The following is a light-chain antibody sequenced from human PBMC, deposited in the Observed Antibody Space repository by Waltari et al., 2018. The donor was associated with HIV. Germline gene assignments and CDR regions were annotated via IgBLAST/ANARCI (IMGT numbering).Light chain of an antibody. Sequence: QSALTQPASVSGSPGQSITIPCTGTSSDVGSYNLVSWYQQHPGKAPNLMIYEGSKRPSGVSNRFSGSKSGNTASLTISGLQAEDEADYYCCSYAGSSTLVFGGGTKLTVL. CDR3: CSYAGSSTLV. CDR1: SSDVGSYNL. CDR2: EGS. J-gene: IGLJ3*02. V-gene: IGLV2-23*01.